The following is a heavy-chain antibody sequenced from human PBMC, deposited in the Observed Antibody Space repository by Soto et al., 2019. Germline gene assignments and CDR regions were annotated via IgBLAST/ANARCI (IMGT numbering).Heavy chain of an antibody. V-gene: IGHV4-59*01. CDR2: IYYSGST. D-gene: IGHD6-19*01. CDR3: ASETVAGTGYYFDY. J-gene: IGHJ4*02. Sequence: SETLSLTCTVSGGSISSYYWSWIRQPPGKGLEWIGYIYYSGSTNYNPSLKSRVTISVDTSKNQFSLKLSSVTAADTAVYYCASETVAGTGYYFDYWGQGTLVTVSS. CDR1: GGSISSYY.